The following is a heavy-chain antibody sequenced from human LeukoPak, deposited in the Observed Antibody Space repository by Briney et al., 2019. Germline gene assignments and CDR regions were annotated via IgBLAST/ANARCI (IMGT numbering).Heavy chain of an antibody. CDR1: GFTFSSHW. CDR2: INSDGSST. CDR3: ARARGCSSTSCYGDFDY. D-gene: IGHD2-2*01. Sequence: PGGSLRLSCAASGFTFSSHWMHWVRQAPGKGLVWVSRINSDGSSTSYADSVKGRFTISRDNTKNTLFLQMNSLRAEDTAVYYCARARGCSSTSCYGDFDYWGQGTLVTVSS. J-gene: IGHJ4*02. V-gene: IGHV3-74*01.